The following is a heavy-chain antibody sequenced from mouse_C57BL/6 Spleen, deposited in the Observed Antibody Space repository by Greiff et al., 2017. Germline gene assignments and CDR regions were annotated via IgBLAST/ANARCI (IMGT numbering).Heavy chain of an antibody. CDR3: ARWGSYGSSYPLYFDV. J-gene: IGHJ1*03. CDR2: IDPSDSYT. D-gene: IGHD1-1*01. CDR1: GYTFTSYW. V-gene: IGHV1-69*01. Sequence: VQLQQPGAELVMPGASVKLSCKASGYTFTSYWMHWVKPRPGQGLEWIGEIDPSDSYTNYNQKFKGKYTLTVDKSSSTAYMQLSSLTSEDSAVYYCARWGSYGSSYPLYFDVWGTGTTVTVSS.